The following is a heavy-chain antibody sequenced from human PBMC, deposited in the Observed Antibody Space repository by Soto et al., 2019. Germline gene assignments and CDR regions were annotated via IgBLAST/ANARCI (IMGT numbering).Heavy chain of an antibody. CDR3: ASYRAGSAFDI. D-gene: IGHD3-10*01. Sequence: QVQLQESGPGLVKPSETLSLTCTVSGGSISSYYGSWIRQPPGKGLEWIGYIYYSGSTNYNPSLKRRVTISVDTSKNQFSLKLSSVPAADTAVFYCASYRAGSAFDIWGQGTMVTVSS. J-gene: IGHJ3*02. CDR2: IYYSGST. V-gene: IGHV4-59*01. CDR1: GGSISSYY.